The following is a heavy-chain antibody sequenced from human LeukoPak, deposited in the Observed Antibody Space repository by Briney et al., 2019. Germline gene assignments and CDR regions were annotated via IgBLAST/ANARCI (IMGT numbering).Heavy chain of an antibody. V-gene: IGHV3-23*01. CDR2: ISGSGGST. CDR3: ARDSRDIVLMVYAFLDY. CDR1: GFTFSSYA. Sequence: GGSLRLSCAASGFTFSSYAMSWVRQAPGKGLEWVSAISGSGGSTYYADSVKGRFTISRDNAKNSLYLQMNSLRAEDTAVYYCARDSRDIVLMVYAFLDYWGQGTLVTVSS. J-gene: IGHJ4*02. D-gene: IGHD2-8*01.